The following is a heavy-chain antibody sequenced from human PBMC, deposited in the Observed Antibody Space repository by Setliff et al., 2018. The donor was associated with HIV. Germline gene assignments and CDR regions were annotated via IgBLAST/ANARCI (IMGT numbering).Heavy chain of an antibody. V-gene: IGHV4-4*09. J-gene: IGHJ4*02. D-gene: IGHD3-16*01. CDR1: GGSINNYY. Sequence: SETLSLTCTVSGGSINNYYWSWIRQPPGKGLEWIGYVYTSGSNNYNPSLKSRVTISVDTYKKQFSLKLSSVTVADTAVYFCARLGYVTFDFDYWGQGTLVTVSS. CDR2: VYTSGSN. CDR3: ARLGYVTFDFDY.